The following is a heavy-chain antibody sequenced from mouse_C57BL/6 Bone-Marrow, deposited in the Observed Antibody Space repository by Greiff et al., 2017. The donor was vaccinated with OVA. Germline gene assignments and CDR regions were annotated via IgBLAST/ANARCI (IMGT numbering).Heavy chain of an antibody. J-gene: IGHJ2*01. V-gene: IGHV5-6*01. D-gene: IGHD1-1*01. Sequence: EVQVVESGGDLVKPGGSLKLSCAASGFTFSSYGMSWVRQTPDKRLEWVATISSGGSYTYYPDSVKGRFTISRDNAKNTLYLQMSSLKSEDTAMYYCARWPTTVVAFDYWGQGTTLTVSS. CDR3: ARWPTTVVAFDY. CDR2: ISSGGSYT. CDR1: GFTFSSYG.